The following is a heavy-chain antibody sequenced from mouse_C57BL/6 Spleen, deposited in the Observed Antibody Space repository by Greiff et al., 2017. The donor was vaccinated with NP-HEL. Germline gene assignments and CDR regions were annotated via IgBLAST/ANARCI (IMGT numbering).Heavy chain of an antibody. D-gene: IGHD1-1*01. J-gene: IGHJ4*01. V-gene: IGHV1-52*01. CDR2: IDPSDSET. CDR3: ARGGSSYHYYYAMDY. CDR1: GYTFTSYW. Sequence: VQLQQSGAELVRPGSSVKLSCKASGYTFTSYWMHWVKQRPIQGLEWIGNIDPSDSETHYNQKFKDKATLTVDKSSSTAYMQLSSLTSEDSAVYYCARGGSSYHYYYAMDYWGQGTSVTVSS.